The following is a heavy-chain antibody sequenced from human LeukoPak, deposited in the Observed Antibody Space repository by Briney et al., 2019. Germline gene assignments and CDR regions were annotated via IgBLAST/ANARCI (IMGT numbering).Heavy chain of an antibody. Sequence: GGSLRLSCAGSGFTFSDYAMNWVRQAPGKGLEWISYISASSSTIYYGDSLEGRFSISRDNAKNSVYLQINSLRAEDTAVYYCARDRLVDIVVVVANYMDVWGKGTTVTVSS. CDR3: ARDRLVDIVVVVANYMDV. CDR1: GFTFSDYA. V-gene: IGHV3-48*03. D-gene: IGHD2-15*01. J-gene: IGHJ6*03. CDR2: ISASSSTI.